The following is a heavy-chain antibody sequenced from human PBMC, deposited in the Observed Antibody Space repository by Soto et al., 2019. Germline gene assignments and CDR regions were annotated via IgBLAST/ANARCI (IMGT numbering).Heavy chain of an antibody. V-gene: IGHV4-39*07. CDR2: IFYSGST. Sequence: SETLSLTCTVSGGSISSSSYYWGWIRQPPGKGLEWIGSIFYSGSTYYNPSLKSRVTISVDTSKNQFSLKLSSVTAADTAVYYCARGNYYGSGPNNWFDPWGQGTLVTVSS. J-gene: IGHJ5*02. CDR3: ARGNYYGSGPNNWFDP. CDR1: GGSISSSSYY. D-gene: IGHD3-10*01.